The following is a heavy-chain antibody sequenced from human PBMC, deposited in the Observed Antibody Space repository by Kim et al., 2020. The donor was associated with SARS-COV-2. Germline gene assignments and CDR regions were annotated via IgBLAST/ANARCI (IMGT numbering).Heavy chain of an antibody. J-gene: IGHJ6*03. CDR3: ARVLRYCSSTSCYSDYYYYMDV. V-gene: IGHV1-2*02. Sequence: ASVKVSCKASGYTFTGYYMHWVRQAPGQGLEWMGWINPNSGGTNYAQKFQGRVTMTRDTSISTAYMELSRLRSDDTAVYYCARVLRYCSSTSCYSDYYYYMDVWGKGTTVTVSS. CDR2: INPNSGGT. D-gene: IGHD2-2*01. CDR1: GYTFTGYY.